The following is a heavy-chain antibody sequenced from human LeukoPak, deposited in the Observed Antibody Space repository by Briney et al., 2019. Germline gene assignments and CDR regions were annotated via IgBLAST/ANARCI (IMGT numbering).Heavy chain of an antibody. D-gene: IGHD3-16*01. CDR2: VSTDGTP. V-gene: IGHV3-23*01. CDR3: AKLGAGGYYSYMDV. Sequence: HSGGSLRLSCAVSGFTFGNYAMAWVRQAPGKGLESVSSVSTDGTPYYADSVKGRFTISRDNSKNTLHLQMNSLRAEDTAVYYCAKLGAGGYYSYMDVWGKGTTVIVSS. J-gene: IGHJ6*03. CDR1: GFTFGNYA.